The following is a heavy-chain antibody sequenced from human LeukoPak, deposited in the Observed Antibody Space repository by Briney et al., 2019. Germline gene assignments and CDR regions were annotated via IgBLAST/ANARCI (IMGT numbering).Heavy chain of an antibody. V-gene: IGHV3-30*18. J-gene: IGHJ4*02. D-gene: IGHD1-1*01. CDR3: AKEENIKRSTGNDF. CDR2: ISYDGSNK. CDR1: GFTFSSYD. Sequence: GGSLRLSCAASGFTFSSYDMHWVRQAPGKGLEWVAVISYDGSNKYYADSVKGRFTISRDNSENTLYLQMSSLRAEDTAVYFCAKEENIKRSTGNDFWGQGTLVTVSS.